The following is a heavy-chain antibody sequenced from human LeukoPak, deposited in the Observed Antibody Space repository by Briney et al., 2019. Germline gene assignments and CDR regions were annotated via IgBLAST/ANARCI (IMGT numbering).Heavy chain of an antibody. V-gene: IGHV1-46*01. CDR2: INPSGGST. CDR3: ARDSADLTGIDY. J-gene: IGHJ4*02. Sequence: GASVKVSCKASGYTFTSYYMHWVRQAPGQGLEWMGIINPSGGSTSYAQKFQGRVTMTRDMSTSTDYMELSRLRSDDTAVYYCARDSADLTGIDYWGQGTLVTVSS. D-gene: IGHD7-27*01. CDR1: GYTFTSYY.